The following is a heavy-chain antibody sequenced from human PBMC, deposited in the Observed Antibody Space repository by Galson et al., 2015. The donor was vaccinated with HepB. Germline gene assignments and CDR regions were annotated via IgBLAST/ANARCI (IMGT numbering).Heavy chain of an antibody. CDR2: IIGSGGST. J-gene: IGHJ5*02. CDR1: GFPFSSYS. CDR3: AKAGYKWQLVAWFDP. Sequence: SLRPSCAASGFPFSSYSMSWVRQAPGKGLDWVSAIIGSGGSTYYADSVKGRFTISRDNSKNTLYLQMHSLRADDTSDNDCAKAGYKWQLVAWFDPWGQGTLVTVSS. D-gene: IGHD6-13*01. V-gene: IGHV3-23*01.